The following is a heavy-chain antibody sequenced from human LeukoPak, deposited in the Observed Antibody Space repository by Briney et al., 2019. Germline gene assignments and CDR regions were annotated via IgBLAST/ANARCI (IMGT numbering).Heavy chain of an antibody. Sequence: GGSLRLSCAASGFTFSSYEMNWVRQAPGKGLEWLSYISSSGSTIYYADSVKGRFTISRDNAKNSLYLQMNIMIAEDTYVYYCAREGAALGGFDYWGQGTLVTVSS. J-gene: IGHJ4*02. D-gene: IGHD3-16*01. CDR3: AREGAALGGFDY. CDR2: ISSSGSTI. CDR1: GFTFSSYE. V-gene: IGHV3-48*03.